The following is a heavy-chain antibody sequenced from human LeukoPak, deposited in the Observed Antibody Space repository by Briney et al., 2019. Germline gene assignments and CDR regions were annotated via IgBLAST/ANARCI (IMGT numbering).Heavy chain of an antibody. Sequence: GGSLRLSCEASGFTFSSFAMHWVRQAPGKGLESVAVISSDGNDKYYADSVKGRFTISRDNGKNSLYLQMNSLRAEDTAVYYCAREHTSGTYYIDYWGQGTLVTVSS. D-gene: IGHD1-26*01. V-gene: IGHV3-30*12. CDR2: ISSDGNDK. CDR3: AREHTSGTYYIDY. J-gene: IGHJ4*02. CDR1: GFTFSSFA.